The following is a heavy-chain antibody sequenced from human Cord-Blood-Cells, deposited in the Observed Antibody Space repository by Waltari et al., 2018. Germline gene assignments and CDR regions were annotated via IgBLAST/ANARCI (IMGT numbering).Heavy chain of an antibody. CDR1: GDSVSSNSAA. V-gene: IGHV6-1*01. Sequence: QTLSLTCAISGDSVSSNSAAWNWIRQSPSRGLEWLGRTYYRSKWYNDYAVSVKSRITINPDTSKNQFSLQLNSVTPEDTAVYYCASQQLQYYYYGMDVWGQGTTVTVSS. CDR3: ASQQLQYYYYGMDV. J-gene: IGHJ6*02. D-gene: IGHD6-13*01. CDR2: TYYRSKWYN.